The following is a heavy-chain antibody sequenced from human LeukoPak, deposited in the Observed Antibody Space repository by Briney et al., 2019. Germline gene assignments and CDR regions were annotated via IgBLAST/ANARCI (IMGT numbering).Heavy chain of an antibody. Sequence: GGSLRLPCAASGFTFSSYSMNWVRQAPGKGLEWVSSISSSSSYIYYADSVKGRFTISRDNAKNSLYLQMNSLRAEDTAVYYCARDELRYFDWSFYGMDVWGQGTTVTVSS. CDR2: ISSSSSYI. CDR3: ARDELRYFDWSFYGMDV. CDR1: GFTFSSYS. D-gene: IGHD3-9*01. J-gene: IGHJ6*02. V-gene: IGHV3-21*01.